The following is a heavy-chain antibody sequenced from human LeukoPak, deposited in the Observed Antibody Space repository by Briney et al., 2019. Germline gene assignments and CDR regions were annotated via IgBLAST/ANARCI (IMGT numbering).Heavy chain of an antibody. CDR3: AKGGSYRSQPYFDY. D-gene: IGHD3-16*02. J-gene: IGHJ4*02. CDR2: INGDGSTI. V-gene: IGHV3-74*01. Sequence: GGSLGLSCEASGFTFNGHWMHWVRQAPGKGLVWVSLINGDGSTISYADSVKGRFTISRDNSKNTVYLQMNSLRAEDTAVYYCAKGGSYRSQPYFDYWGQGTPVTVSS. CDR1: GFTFNGHW.